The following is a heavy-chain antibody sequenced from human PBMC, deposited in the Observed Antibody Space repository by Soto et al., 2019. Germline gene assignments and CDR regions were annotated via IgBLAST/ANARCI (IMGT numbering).Heavy chain of an antibody. D-gene: IGHD2-8*02. CDR1: GFTFSSYA. CDR2: ISGSGGTT. CDR3: ARGGYPGYCTGGSCPYYCDY. Sequence: GGSLRLSCAASGFTFSSYAMSWVRQAPGKGLEWVSAISGSGGTTNYADSVRGRFTISRDNSQGTLHLQMNSLRAEDTAVYYCARGGYPGYCTGGSCPYYCDYWGQGTPVTVSS. J-gene: IGHJ4*02. V-gene: IGHV3-23*01.